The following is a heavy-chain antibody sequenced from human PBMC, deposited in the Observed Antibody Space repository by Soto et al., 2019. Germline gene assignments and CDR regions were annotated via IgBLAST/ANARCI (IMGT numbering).Heavy chain of an antibody. J-gene: IGHJ4*02. CDR1: GGSISSGGYY. D-gene: IGHD5-12*01. CDR2: IYYSGST. V-gene: IGHV4-31*03. Sequence: TLSLTCTVSGGSISSGGYYWSWIRQHPGKGLEWIGYIYYSGSTYYNPSLKSRVTISVDTSKNQFSLKLSSVTAADTAVYYCARGGYSGYDDTYYFDYWGQGTLVTVSS. CDR3: ARGGYSGYDDTYYFDY.